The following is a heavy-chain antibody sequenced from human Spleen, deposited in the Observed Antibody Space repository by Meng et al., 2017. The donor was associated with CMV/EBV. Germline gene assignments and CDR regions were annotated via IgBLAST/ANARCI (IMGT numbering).Heavy chain of an antibody. Sequence: GGSLRLSCAASGFTFSSYWMSWVRQAPGKGLEWVANIKQDGSEKYYVDSVKGRFTISRDNAKNSLYLQMNSLRVEDTAVYYCARVRGYSGYDDGYWGQGTLVTVSS. CDR1: GFTFSSYW. D-gene: IGHD5-12*01. J-gene: IGHJ4*02. V-gene: IGHV3-7*01. CDR2: IKQDGSEK. CDR3: ARVRGYSGYDDGY.